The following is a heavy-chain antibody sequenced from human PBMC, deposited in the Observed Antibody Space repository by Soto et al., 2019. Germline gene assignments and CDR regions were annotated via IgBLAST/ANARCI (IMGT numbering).Heavy chain of an antibody. Sequence: SETLSLTCAVHGGSFSGYYWTWIRQPPGKGLEWIGDINHSGSTNYNSSLKSRVTISVDTSKNQLSLKLRSVTAADTAVYYCAREEVPEWFTRGYYGMDVWGPGTT. D-gene: IGHD2-2*01. J-gene: IGHJ6*02. CDR3: AREEVPEWFTRGYYGMDV. CDR1: GGSFSGYY. CDR2: INHSGST. V-gene: IGHV4-34*01.